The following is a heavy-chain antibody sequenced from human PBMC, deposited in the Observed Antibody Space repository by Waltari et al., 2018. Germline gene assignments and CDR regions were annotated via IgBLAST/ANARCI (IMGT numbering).Heavy chain of an antibody. CDR3: ARDRGRGLYLDT. J-gene: IGHJ4*02. Sequence: QLQQSGPGLVQPLGTLSLISDVSGDSMSSTYWWCWFRHSPGRGRECVGPVHGRGRTNYNPAFAGRVTMSLDTSAYHFALKLTSATAADTALYFCARDRGRGLYLDTWGQGTLVTVSP. V-gene: IGHV4-4*02. D-gene: IGHD2-15*01. CDR1: GDSMSSTYW. CDR2: VHGRGRT.